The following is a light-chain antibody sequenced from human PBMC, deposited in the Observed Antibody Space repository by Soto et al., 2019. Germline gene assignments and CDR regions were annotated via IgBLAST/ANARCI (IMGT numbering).Light chain of an antibody. CDR3: QQFYSYPIT. CDR1: QGINRA. J-gene: IGKJ5*01. V-gene: IGKV1-13*02. Sequence: AIQLTQSPSSLSASVGDRVTITCRASQGINRALAWYQQKPGKAPNLLIYDASSLESGVPSRFSGSGSGTDFTLTISSLQPEDFATYYCQQFYSYPITFGQGTRLEIK. CDR2: DAS.